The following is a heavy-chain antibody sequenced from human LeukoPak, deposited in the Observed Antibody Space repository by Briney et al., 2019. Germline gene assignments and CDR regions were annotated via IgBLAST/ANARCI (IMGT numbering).Heavy chain of an antibody. CDR2: IHTSGSP. V-gene: IGHV4-4*09. CDR3: ARATQRYCSGTTCFPYWFDT. CDR1: GGSITHYF. J-gene: IGHJ5*02. Sequence: SETLTLTCTVSGGSITHYFWNWIRQPPGKGLEWIGYIHTSGSPDYSRSLKSRVTISLDTSKNQFSLMLSSVTAADTAVYFCARATQRYCSGTTCFPYWFDTWGQGTLATVSS. D-gene: IGHD2-2*01.